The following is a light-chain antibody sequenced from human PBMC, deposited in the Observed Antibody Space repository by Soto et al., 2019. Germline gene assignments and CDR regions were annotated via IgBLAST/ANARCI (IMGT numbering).Light chain of an antibody. CDR3: SSYTSTNHVV. CDR1: SSDVGGYNY. Sequence: QSVLTQPASVSGSPGQSITISCTGTSSDVGGYNYVSWYQQHPGKAPKLVIYEVTKRPSGVSNRFSGSKSGNTASLTISGFKAEDETDYYCSSYTSTNHVVFGGGTKLTVL. V-gene: IGLV2-14*01. CDR2: EVT. J-gene: IGLJ2*01.